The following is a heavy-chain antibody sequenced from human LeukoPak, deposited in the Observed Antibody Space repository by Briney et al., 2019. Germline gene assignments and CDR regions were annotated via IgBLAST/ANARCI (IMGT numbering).Heavy chain of an antibody. D-gene: IGHD2/OR15-2a*01. CDR3: ARDFSPAFDI. CDR2: IYDSGTT. Sequence: SEALSLTCIVSGGSCGDYYWCCIRQPPGEGLEWIGYIYDSGTTNCNTSLRSRVTISVDTSKNQFSLKLSSVTAADTAVYYCARDFSPAFDIWGHGTRFTGSS. CDR1: GGSCGDYY. J-gene: IGHJ3*02. V-gene: IGHV4-59*01.